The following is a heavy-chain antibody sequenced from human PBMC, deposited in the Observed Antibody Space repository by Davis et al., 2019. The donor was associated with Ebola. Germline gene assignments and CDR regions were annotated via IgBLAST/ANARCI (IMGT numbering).Heavy chain of an antibody. CDR2: ISANNGLT. J-gene: IGHJ4*02. V-gene: IGHV1-18*01. Sequence: ASVKVSCKASGYTFTSYGITWVRQAPGQGLEWVGWISANNGLTNYVQKLQGRVTMTTDTSTSTAYMELRSLTSDDTAVYYCARGGGSTQSGIDYWGQGTLVTVSS. CDR1: GYTFTSYG. D-gene: IGHD3-10*01. CDR3: ARGGGSTQSGIDY.